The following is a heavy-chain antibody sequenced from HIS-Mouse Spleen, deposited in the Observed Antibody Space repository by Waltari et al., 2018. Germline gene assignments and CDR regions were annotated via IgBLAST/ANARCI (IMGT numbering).Heavy chain of an antibody. Sequence: QVQLQESGPGLVKPSETLSLTCTVSGGSISSYYWSWIRQPPGKGLEWIGYIYYSGSTNYNPTLKSRVTISVDTSKNQFSLKLSSVTAADTAVYYCARGIWTGGNDYWGQGTLVTVSS. D-gene: IGHD3-9*01. J-gene: IGHJ4*02. V-gene: IGHV4-59*01. CDR3: ARGIWTGGNDY. CDR1: GGSISSYY. CDR2: IYYSGST.